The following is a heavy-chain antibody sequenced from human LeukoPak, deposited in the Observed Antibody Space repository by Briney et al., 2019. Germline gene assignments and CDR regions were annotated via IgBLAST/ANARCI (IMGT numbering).Heavy chain of an antibody. CDR2: ISYDGSKK. CDR1: GFTFSSYG. Sequence: PGGSLRLSCAASGFTFSSYGMHWVRQAPGKGLEWVAVISYDGSKKYYADSVKGRFTISRDNSKNTLYLQMNSLRAEDTAVYYCARRAGAYSHPYDYWGQGTPVTVSS. J-gene: IGHJ4*02. V-gene: IGHV3-30*03. D-gene: IGHD4/OR15-4a*01. CDR3: ARRAGAYSHPYDY.